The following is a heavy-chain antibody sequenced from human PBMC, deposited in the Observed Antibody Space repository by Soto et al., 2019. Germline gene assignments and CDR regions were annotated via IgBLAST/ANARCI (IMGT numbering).Heavy chain of an antibody. J-gene: IGHJ6*02. CDR2: IGPESGAT. CDR3: ARTSPDGQAGSYYYGMDV. Sequence: GAAVKVSCKASGYTFTGHYIHWVRQAPEQGPEWMGEIGPESGATRYAQKFQGRVTMTRDTSISTAYMELSRLRSDDTAVYYCARTSPDGQAGSYYYGMDVWGQGTTVTVSS. V-gene: IGHV1-2*02. CDR1: GYTFTGHY. D-gene: IGHD6-25*01.